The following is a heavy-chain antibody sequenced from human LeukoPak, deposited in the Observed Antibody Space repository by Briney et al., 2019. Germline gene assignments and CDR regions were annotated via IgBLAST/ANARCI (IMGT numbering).Heavy chain of an antibody. CDR3: ARERSIAARSPFDY. Sequence: PSETLSLTCAVSGGSVSSNNWWIWVRQPPGKGLEWIEEMFHSGSANYNPSLESRVTMSVDTSKNQFSLKLSSVTAADTAVYYCARERSIAARSPFDYWGQGTLVTVSS. CDR1: GGSVSSNNW. D-gene: IGHD6-6*01. J-gene: IGHJ4*02. V-gene: IGHV4-4*02. CDR2: MFHSGSA.